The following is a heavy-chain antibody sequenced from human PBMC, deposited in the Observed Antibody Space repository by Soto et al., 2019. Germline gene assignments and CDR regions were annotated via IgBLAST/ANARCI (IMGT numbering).Heavy chain of an antibody. V-gene: IGHV4-4*02. CDR1: GGSISSSNW. D-gene: IGHD4-4*01. Sequence: QVQLQESGPGLVKPSGTLSLTCAVSGGSISSSNWWTWVRQPPGKGLEWIGEIYHSGSTSYNPSLKSRVTMAIDKSASQFSLKLTSVTAADTAGYYWARDRNTYHYFGYWGQGILVTVSS. CDR3: ARDRNTYHYFGY. J-gene: IGHJ4*02. CDR2: IYHSGST.